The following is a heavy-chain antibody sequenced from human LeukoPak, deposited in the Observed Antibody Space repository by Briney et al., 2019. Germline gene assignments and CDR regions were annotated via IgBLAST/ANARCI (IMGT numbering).Heavy chain of an antibody. CDR1: GYTFTGYY. Sequence: ASVKVSCKASGYTFTGYYMHWVRQAPGQGLEWMGWINPNSGGTNYAQKLQGRVTMTRDTSISTAYMELSRLRSDDTAVYYCARDDGYCSGGSCPAFDYWGQGTLVTVSS. V-gene: IGHV1-2*02. J-gene: IGHJ4*02. D-gene: IGHD2-15*01. CDR3: ARDDGYCSGGSCPAFDY. CDR2: INPNSGGT.